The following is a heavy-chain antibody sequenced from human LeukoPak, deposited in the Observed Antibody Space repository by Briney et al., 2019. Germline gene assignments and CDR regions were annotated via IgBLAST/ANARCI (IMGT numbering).Heavy chain of an antibody. Sequence: GASVKVSCKASGYTFTGYYMHWVRQAPGQGLEWMGWINPNSGGTNYAQKFQGRVTVTRDTSISTAYMELSRLRSDDTAVYYCASLQQLVPLEVWFDPWGQGTLVTVSS. V-gene: IGHV1-2*02. D-gene: IGHD6-13*01. CDR1: GYTFTGYY. J-gene: IGHJ5*02. CDR2: INPNSGGT. CDR3: ASLQQLVPLEVWFDP.